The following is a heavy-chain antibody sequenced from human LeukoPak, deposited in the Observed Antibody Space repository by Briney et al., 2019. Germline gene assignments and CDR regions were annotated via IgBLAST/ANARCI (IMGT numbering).Heavy chain of an antibody. Sequence: GGSLRLSCAASGFTFDDYGMSWVRQAPGKGLEWVATIDCNGDNTAYADSVKGRFTISRDNAKNSLYLQMNSLRAEDTALYYCASDVTLIVTFIGDAFDIWGQGTMVTVSS. CDR1: GFTFDDYG. D-gene: IGHD3-22*01. CDR2: IDCNGDNT. V-gene: IGHV3-20*04. J-gene: IGHJ3*02. CDR3: ASDVTLIVTFIGDAFDI.